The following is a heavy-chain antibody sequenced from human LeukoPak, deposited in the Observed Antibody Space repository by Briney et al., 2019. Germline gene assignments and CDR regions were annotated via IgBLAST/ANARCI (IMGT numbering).Heavy chain of an antibody. CDR1: GFTFSSYW. Sequence: GGSLRLSCAASGFTFSSYWMHWVRQAPGKGLVWVSRINSDGSSTSYADSVKGRFTISRDNAKNTLYLQMNSLRAEDTAVYYCAREVGAMNWFDPWGQGTRVTVSS. D-gene: IGHD1-26*01. CDR3: AREVGAMNWFDP. V-gene: IGHV3-74*01. J-gene: IGHJ5*02. CDR2: INSDGSST.